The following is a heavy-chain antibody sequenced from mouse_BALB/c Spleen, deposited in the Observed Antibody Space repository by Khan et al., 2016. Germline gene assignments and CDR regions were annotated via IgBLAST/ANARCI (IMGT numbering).Heavy chain of an antibody. Sequence: EVQLQESGGGLVQPGGSLKFSCAASGFDFSRYWMSWVRQAPGKGLEWIGEINPDSSMINYTPSLKDKFIISRDNAKNTLYLQMSKVRSEDTALYYCARRVNYSWFAYWGQGTLVTVSA. V-gene: IGHV4-1*02. CDR3: ARRVNYSWFAY. CDR2: INPDSSMI. CDR1: GFDFSRYW. J-gene: IGHJ3*01. D-gene: IGHD2-1*01.